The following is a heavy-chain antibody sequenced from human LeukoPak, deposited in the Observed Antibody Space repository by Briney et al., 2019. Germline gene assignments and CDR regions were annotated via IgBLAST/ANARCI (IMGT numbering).Heavy chain of an antibody. J-gene: IGHJ4*02. Sequence: PGGSLRLSCAASGFTFSSYAMSWVRQAPGKGLEWVSAISGSGGSTCYADSVKGRFTISRDNSKNTLYLQMNSLRAEDTAVYYCAKSAKPYYYGSGSKTRDNYWGQGTLVTVSS. CDR2: ISGSGGST. D-gene: IGHD3-10*01. CDR3: AKSAKPYYYGSGSKTRDNY. V-gene: IGHV3-23*01. CDR1: GFTFSSYA.